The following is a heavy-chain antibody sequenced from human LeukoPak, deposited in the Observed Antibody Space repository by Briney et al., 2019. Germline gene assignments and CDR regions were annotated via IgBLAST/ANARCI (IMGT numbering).Heavy chain of an antibody. V-gene: IGHV3-64D*06. CDR3: VRGLYGLGWDY. CDR2: VSSDWGTT. Sequence: PGGSLRLSCSASRLSLSSYNMHWVRQAPGKGLEFVSGVSSDWGTTDYADSARDRFTISRDNSKNTLYLQMSSLRAEDTAIYYCVRGLYGLGWDYWGPGTLVTVSS. J-gene: IGHJ4*02. CDR1: RLSLSSYN. D-gene: IGHD3-10*01.